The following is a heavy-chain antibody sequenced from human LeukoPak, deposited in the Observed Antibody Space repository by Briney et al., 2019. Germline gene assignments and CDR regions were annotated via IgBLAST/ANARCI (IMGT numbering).Heavy chain of an antibody. J-gene: IGHJ4*02. CDR3: ARDPGRGPYDFYFDY. CDR2: TYYRSKWYN. V-gene: IGHV6-1*01. D-gene: IGHD3-3*01. Sequence: SQTLSLTCAISADSVSSNSAAWNWIRQSPSRGLEWLGRTYYRSKWYNDYAVSVNRRITINPDTSKNQFSLQLNSVAPEDTAVYYCARDPGRGPYDFYFDYWGQGTLVTVSS. CDR1: ADSVSSNSAA.